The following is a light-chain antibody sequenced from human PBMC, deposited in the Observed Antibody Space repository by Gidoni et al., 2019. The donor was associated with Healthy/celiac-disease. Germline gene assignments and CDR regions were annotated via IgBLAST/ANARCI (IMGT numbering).Light chain of an antibody. Sequence: DIVMTQSPLSLLVTPGEPASISCRSSQSLLHSNGYNYLDWYLQKPGQSPQLLIYLGSNRASGVPDRFSGSGSGTDFTLKISRVEAEDVGVYYCMQALQTPPYTVGQGTKLEIK. J-gene: IGKJ2*01. CDR2: LGS. CDR1: QSLLHSNGYNY. CDR3: MQALQTPPYT. V-gene: IGKV2-28*01.